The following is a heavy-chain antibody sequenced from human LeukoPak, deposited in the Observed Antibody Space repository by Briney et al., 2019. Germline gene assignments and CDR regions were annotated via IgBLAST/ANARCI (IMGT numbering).Heavy chain of an antibody. CDR2: IYYSGST. D-gene: IGHD2-2*02. V-gene: IGHV4-31*03. Sequence: SETLSLTCTVSGGSISSGGYYWSWIRQHPGKGLEWIGYIYYSGSTYYNPSLKSRVTISVDRSKNQFSLKLSSVTAADTAVYYCARVRYPYYFDYWGQGTLVTVSS. CDR1: GGSISSGGYY. J-gene: IGHJ4*02. CDR3: ARVRYPYYFDY.